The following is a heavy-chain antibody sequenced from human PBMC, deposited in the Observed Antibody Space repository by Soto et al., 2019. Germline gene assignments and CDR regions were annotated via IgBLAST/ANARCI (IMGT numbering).Heavy chain of an antibody. V-gene: IGHV3-15*07. CDR1: GFTFSNAW. Sequence: EVQLVESGGGLVKPGGSLRLSCAASGFTFSNAWMNWVRQAPGKGLEWVGRIKSKTDGGTTDYAAPVKGRFTISREDSKNTLYLQMNSLKTEDTAVYYCTITLGYCTNGVCYLDYWGQGTLVTVSS. CDR3: TITLGYCTNGVCYLDY. CDR2: IKSKTDGGTT. D-gene: IGHD2-8*01. J-gene: IGHJ4*02.